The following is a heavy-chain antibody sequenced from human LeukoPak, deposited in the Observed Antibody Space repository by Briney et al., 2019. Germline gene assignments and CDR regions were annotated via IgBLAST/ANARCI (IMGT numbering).Heavy chain of an antibody. D-gene: IGHD5-12*01. Sequence: PSETLSLTCTVSGGSISSDNFYWGWLRQPPGKGLEWVGSVYYDGSPHYTPSLTSRVTVSVDRSKNQFSLNLNSVTAADTAVYYCARGLVEWLRLSPAVWFDPWGQGTLVTVSS. CDR2: VYYDGSP. CDR3: ARGLVEWLRLSPAVWFDP. CDR1: GGSISSDNFY. J-gene: IGHJ5*02. V-gene: IGHV4-39*07.